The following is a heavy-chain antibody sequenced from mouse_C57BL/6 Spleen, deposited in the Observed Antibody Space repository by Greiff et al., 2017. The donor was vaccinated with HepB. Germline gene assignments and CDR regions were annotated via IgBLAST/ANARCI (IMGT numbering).Heavy chain of an antibody. V-gene: IGHV1-67*01. CDR1: GYTFTDYA. Sequence: VKLQESGPELVRPGVSVKISCKGSGYTFTDYAMHWVKQSHAKSLEWIGVISTYYGDASYNQKFKDKATMTVDKSSSTAYMELARLTSEDSAVYYWTPHYYGSSLFAYWGQGTLVTVSA. J-gene: IGHJ3*01. CDR3: TPHYYGSSLFAY. D-gene: IGHD1-1*01. CDR2: ISTYYGDA.